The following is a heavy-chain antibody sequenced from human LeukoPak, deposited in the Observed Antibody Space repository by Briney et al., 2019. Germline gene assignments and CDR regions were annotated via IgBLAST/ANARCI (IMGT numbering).Heavy chain of an antibody. D-gene: IGHD3-9*01. J-gene: IGHJ3*02. CDR2: ISSSSSYI. CDR3: AREYYDILTGEDAFDI. V-gene: IGHV3-21*01. CDR1: GFTFSSYS. Sequence: PGGSLRLSCAASGFTFSSYSMNWVRQAPGKGLEWVSSISSSSSYIYYADSVKGRFTISRDNAKNSLYLQMNSLRAEDTAVYYCAREYYDILTGEDAFDIWGQGTMVTVSS.